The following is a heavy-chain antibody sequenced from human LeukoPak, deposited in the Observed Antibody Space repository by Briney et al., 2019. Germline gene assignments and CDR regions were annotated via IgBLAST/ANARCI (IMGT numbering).Heavy chain of an antibody. Sequence: ETLSLTCAVSGGSISSSNWWSWVRQAPGKGLEWVSAISGSGGSTYYADSVKGRFTISRDNSKNTLYLQMNSLRAEDTAVYYCAKDRSWGGYKGLDYWGQGTLVTVSS. J-gene: IGHJ4*02. V-gene: IGHV3-23*01. CDR2: ISGSGGST. CDR3: AKDRSWGGYKGLDY. D-gene: IGHD5-24*01. CDR1: GGSISSSN.